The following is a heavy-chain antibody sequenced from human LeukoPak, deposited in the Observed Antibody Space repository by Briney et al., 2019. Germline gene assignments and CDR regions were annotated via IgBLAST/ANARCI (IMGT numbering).Heavy chain of an antibody. V-gene: IGHV1-69*01. CDR2: IIPIFGTA. Sequence: GASVKVSCKASGGTFSSYAISWVRQAPGQGLEWMGGIIPIFGTANYAQKFQGRVTITADESTSTAYMELSSLRSEDTAVYYCANLVVGATTGLFDYWGQGTLVTVSS. D-gene: IGHD1-26*01. CDR1: GGTFSSYA. J-gene: IGHJ4*02. CDR3: ANLVVGATTGLFDY.